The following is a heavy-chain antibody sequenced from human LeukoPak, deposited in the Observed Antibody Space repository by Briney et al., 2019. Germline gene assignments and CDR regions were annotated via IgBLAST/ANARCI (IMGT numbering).Heavy chain of an antibody. Sequence: GGSLRLSCTASGFTFSSYTMSWVRQAPGEGLEWLSAINGRGITYYAGSVKGRFTISRDNSENTLYLQMNSLTVDNTAVYFCAKERQTGDYFTSDYWGQGTLVTVSS. J-gene: IGHJ4*02. CDR3: AKERQTGDYFTSDY. D-gene: IGHD4-17*01. V-gene: IGHV3-23*01. CDR2: INGRGIT. CDR1: GFTFSSYT.